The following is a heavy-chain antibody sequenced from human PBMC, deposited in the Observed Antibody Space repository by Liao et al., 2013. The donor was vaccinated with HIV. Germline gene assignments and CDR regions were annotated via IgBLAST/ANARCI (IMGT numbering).Heavy chain of an antibody. CDR1: GGSISSYY. D-gene: IGHD3-10*01. V-gene: IGHV4-59*12. J-gene: IGHJ4*02. CDR2: IYYSGST. CDR3: ARTWRYGSGVSIDY. Sequence: QVQLQESGSGLVKPSETLSLTCTVSGGSISSYYWSWIRQPPGKGLEWIGYIYYSGSTNYNPSLKSRVTISVDTSKNQFSLKLSSVTAADTAVYYCARTWRYGSGVSIDYWGQGTLVTVSS.